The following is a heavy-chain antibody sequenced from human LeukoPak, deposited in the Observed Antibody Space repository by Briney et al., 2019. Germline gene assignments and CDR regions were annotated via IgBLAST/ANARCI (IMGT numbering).Heavy chain of an antibody. CDR2: VLYSGNT. V-gene: IGHV4-59*12. D-gene: IGHD3-22*01. Sequence: PSETLSPTFNVFGGSISTYFWSWIGKPPGKGLEWIGFVLYSGNTIYNPSLKSRVTITEYTSKNKFSLRLNSVTAADTAVYYCARGLWNYYDNLTYGMTARPRRYYHYYTDVWGIGTTVTVSS. J-gene: IGHJ6*03. CDR3: ARGLWNYYDNLTYGMTARPRRYYHYYTDV. CDR1: GGSISTYF.